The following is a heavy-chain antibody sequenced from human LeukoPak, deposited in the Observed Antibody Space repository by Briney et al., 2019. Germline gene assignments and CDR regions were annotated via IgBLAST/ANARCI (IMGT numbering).Heavy chain of an antibody. CDR2: VNSDVSST. D-gene: IGHD6-19*01. CDR1: GFTFSSYW. CDR3: ARGSTQYSSGWYGLDY. Sequence: GGSLRLSCAASGFTFSSYWMHWVRQAPGKGLVWVSRVNSDVSSTTYADSVKGRFTISRDNAKSTLYLQMNSLRAEDTAVYYCARGSTQYSSGWYGLDYWGQGTLVTVSS. J-gene: IGHJ4*02. V-gene: IGHV3-74*01.